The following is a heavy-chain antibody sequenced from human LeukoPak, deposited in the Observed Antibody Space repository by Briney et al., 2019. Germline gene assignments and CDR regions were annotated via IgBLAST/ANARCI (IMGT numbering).Heavy chain of an antibody. D-gene: IGHD6-19*01. CDR1: GFTFSSYS. CDR2: ISSSSSYI. V-gene: IGHV3-21*01. J-gene: IGHJ4*02. CDR3: ARDYTSGGFDF. Sequence: KTGGSLRLSCAASGFTFSSYSMNWVRQAPGKGLEWVSSISSSSSYIYYADSVKGRFTISRDNAKNSLYLQMSSLRAEDTAVYYCARDYTSGGFDFSGQGTLVTVSS.